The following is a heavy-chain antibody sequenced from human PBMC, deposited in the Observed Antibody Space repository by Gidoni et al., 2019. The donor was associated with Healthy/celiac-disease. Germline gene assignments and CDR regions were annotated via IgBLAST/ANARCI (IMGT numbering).Heavy chain of an antibody. CDR3: ARGVRGKLWFGEFPSAGNYGMDV. CDR2: INAGNGNT. D-gene: IGHD3-10*01. CDR1: GYTFTSYA. J-gene: IGHJ6*02. Sequence: QVQLVQSGAEVKKPGASVKVSCQASGYTFTSYAMHWVRQAPGQRLEWMGWINAGNGNTKYSQKFQGRVTITRDTSASTAYMELSSLRSEDTAVYYCARGVRGKLWFGEFPSAGNYGMDVWGQGTTVTVSS. V-gene: IGHV1-3*01.